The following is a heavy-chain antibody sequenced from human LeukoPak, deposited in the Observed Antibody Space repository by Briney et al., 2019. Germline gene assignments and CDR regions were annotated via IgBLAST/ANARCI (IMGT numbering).Heavy chain of an antibody. V-gene: IGHV4-34*01. CDR3: ATSIAVAGKGHYYGMDV. Sequence: SETLSLTCAVYGGSFSGYYWSWIRQPPGKGLEWIGEINHSGSTNYNPSLKSRVTISVDTSKNQFSLKLSSVTAADTAVYYCATSIAVAGKGHYYGMDVWGQGTTVTVSS. CDR1: GGSFSGYY. D-gene: IGHD6-19*01. CDR2: INHSGST. J-gene: IGHJ6*02.